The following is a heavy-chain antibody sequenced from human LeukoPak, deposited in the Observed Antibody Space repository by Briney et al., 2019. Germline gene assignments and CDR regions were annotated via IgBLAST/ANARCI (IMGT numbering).Heavy chain of an antibody. V-gene: IGHV3-30*02. D-gene: IGHD1-1*01. Sequence: PGGSLRLSCAASGFTFSSYGMHWVRQAPGKGLEWVAFIRYDGSNKYYADSVKGRFTISRDNSKDTLYLQMNSLRAEGTAVYYCAKALEGDFDYWGQGTLVTVSS. J-gene: IGHJ4*02. CDR2: IRYDGSNK. CDR3: AKALEGDFDY. CDR1: GFTFSSYG.